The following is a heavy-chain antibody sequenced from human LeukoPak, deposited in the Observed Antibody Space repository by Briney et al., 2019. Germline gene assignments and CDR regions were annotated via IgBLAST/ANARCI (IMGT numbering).Heavy chain of an antibody. CDR2: IYHSGSA. Sequence: KPSETLSLTCTVSGGSISSGGYYWSWIRQPPGKGLEGIGYIYHSGSAYYNPSLKSRVTISVDRSKNQFSLKLNSVTAADTAVYYCARDADSLWNFELWGRGTLVTVSS. V-gene: IGHV4-30-2*01. CDR1: GGSISSGGYY. J-gene: IGHJ2*01. CDR3: ARDADSLWNFEL. D-gene: IGHD2-15*01.